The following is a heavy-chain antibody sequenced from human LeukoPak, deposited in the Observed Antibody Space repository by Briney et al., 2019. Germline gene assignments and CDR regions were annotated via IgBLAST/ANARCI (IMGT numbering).Heavy chain of an antibody. CDR1: GITFSVYA. V-gene: IGHV3-23*01. Sequence: GGSLRLSCAASGITFSVYAMSWVRQAPGKGLEWVSGISGSGGSTYDADSVKGRFTISRDNSKNTLYLQMNSLRAEDTAVYYCAKALGYSGYDSVPQGRAVDCWGQGTLVTVYS. D-gene: IGHD5-12*01. CDR3: AKALGYSGYDSVPQGRAVDC. J-gene: IGHJ4*02. CDR2: ISGSGGST.